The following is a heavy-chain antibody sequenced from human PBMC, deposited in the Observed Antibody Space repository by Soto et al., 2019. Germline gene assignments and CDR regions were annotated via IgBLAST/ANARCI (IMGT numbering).Heavy chain of an antibody. CDR2: IYSGGTT. J-gene: IGHJ4*02. V-gene: IGHV3-53*01. CDR1: GFTVSSNY. Sequence: EVQLVESGGGLIQPGGSLRLSCAASGFTVSSNYMTWVRQAPEKGLEWVSVIYSGGTTFYADSVKGRFTISRDNSKNMLYLEMNSLRGEDTAMYYCAREIRNGYHKRDASFWGQGTLVTVSS. CDR3: AREIRNGYHKRDASF. D-gene: IGHD5-12*01.